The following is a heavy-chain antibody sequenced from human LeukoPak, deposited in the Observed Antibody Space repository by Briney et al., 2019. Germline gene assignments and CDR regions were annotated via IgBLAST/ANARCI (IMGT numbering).Heavy chain of an antibody. J-gene: IGHJ1*01. Sequence: GRSLRLSCTTSGFSFGDYGVSWVRQAPGKGLEWVSVIYSGGSTYYADSVKGRFTISRDNSKNTLYLQMNSLRAEDTAVYYCARSIAVAGKGVYFQHWGQGTLVTVSS. CDR3: ARSIAVAGKGVYFQH. D-gene: IGHD6-19*01. V-gene: IGHV3-66*01. CDR2: IYSGGST. CDR1: GFSFGDYG.